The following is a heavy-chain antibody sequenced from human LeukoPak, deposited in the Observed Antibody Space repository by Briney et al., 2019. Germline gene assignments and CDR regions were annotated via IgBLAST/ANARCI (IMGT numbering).Heavy chain of an antibody. Sequence: PGGSLSLSCAASGFTVITNDITWVRQAPGKGLEWVSVLYSDGNTKYADSVQGRFTISRDNSKNTLYLEMNSLSPDDTAVYYCARGVEPLAANTLAYWGQGTLVTVSS. V-gene: IGHV3-53*01. J-gene: IGHJ4*02. CDR1: GFTVITND. CDR3: ARGVEPLAANTLAY. CDR2: LYSDGNT. D-gene: IGHD1-14*01.